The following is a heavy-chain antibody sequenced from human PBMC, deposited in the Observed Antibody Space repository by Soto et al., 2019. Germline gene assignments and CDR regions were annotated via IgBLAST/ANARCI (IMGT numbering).Heavy chain of an antibody. J-gene: IGHJ6*02. Sequence: GGSLRLSCAASGFTFSSYGMHWVRQAPGKGLEWVAVISYDGSNKYYADSVKGRFTISRDNSKNTLYLQMNSLRAEDTAVYYCAKRLRLGELSLKGVGYYYYYVIDFWGQRSSDTGSS. CDR3: AKRLRLGELSLKGVGYYYYYVIDF. D-gene: IGHD3-16*02. CDR2: ISYDGSNK. V-gene: IGHV3-30*18. CDR1: GFTFSSYG.